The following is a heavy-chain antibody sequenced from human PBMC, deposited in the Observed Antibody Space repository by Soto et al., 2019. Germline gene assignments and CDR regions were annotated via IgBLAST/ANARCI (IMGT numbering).Heavy chain of an antibody. CDR1: GFSLSTNT. D-gene: IGHD2-21*02. CDR3: ARVATAMTYDF. J-gene: IGHJ4*02. Sequence: PGGSLRLSCAASGFSLSTNTMHWVRQVPGKGLEWVASISNDGRRKYYADSVKGRFTISRDTANNILYLEMNSLRAEDASLYYCARVATAMTYDFWGQGTQVTVSS. CDR2: ISNDGRRK. V-gene: IGHV3-30*04.